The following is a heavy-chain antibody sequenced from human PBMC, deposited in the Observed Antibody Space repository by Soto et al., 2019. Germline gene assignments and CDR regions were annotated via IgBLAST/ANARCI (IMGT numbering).Heavy chain of an antibody. CDR1: GFSFGNYA. CDR3: AKGDKFYFWGTYNLFCP. CDR2: ISGSGGHI. J-gene: IGHJ5*02. Sequence: EVQLLESGGCLVQPGGSLRLSCAASGFSFGNYAMSWVRQNHGKGLEWVSSISGSGGHIYYTVSVKGRFTISRDNSMNSMYLQMNSLRADDTAVYYCAKGDKFYFWGTYNLFCPWCQGTLVTVSS. V-gene: IGHV3-23*01. D-gene: IGHD3-16*01.